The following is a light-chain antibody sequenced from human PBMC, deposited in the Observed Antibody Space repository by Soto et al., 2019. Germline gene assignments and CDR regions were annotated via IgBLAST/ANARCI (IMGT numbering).Light chain of an antibody. CDR2: EVS. Sequence: IQITQSPSPLSAAVGDRVPLPCRASQSIGSWLAWYQQKPGKAPNLLIYEVSSLESGVPSRFSGSGSGTEFTLSISSLQPDDIATYYCQHYNSYSSTFGQGTKVDIK. V-gene: IGKV1-5*01. J-gene: IGKJ1*01. CDR3: QHYNSYSST. CDR1: QSIGSW.